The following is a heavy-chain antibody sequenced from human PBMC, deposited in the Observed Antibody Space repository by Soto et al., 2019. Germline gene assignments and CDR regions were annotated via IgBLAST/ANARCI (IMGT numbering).Heavy chain of an antibody. V-gene: IGHV3-30*18. D-gene: IGHD3-22*01. CDR2: ILYDGRNK. CDR1: GFTFSSYG. CDR3: AKAGYYDSSGYYELDY. J-gene: IGHJ4*02. Sequence: ESVGGVVPPGRSLRLSCAASGFTFSSYGMHWVRQAPGKGLEWVAVILYDGRNKYYADSVKGRFTISRDNSKNTVYLQMNSLRAEDTAVYYCAKAGYYDSSGYYELDYWGQGTLVTVSS.